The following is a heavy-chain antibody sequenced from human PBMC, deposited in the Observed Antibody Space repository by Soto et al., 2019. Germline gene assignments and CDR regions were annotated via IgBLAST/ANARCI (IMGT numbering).Heavy chain of an antibody. D-gene: IGHD2-15*01. CDR2: IIPIFGTE. J-gene: IGHJ4*02. CDR1: GGTFSSYA. V-gene: IGHV1-69*06. Sequence: QVQLVQSGAEVKKPGSSVKVSCKASGGTFSSYAISWVRQAPGQGLEWMGGIIPIFGTENYAQKFQGRVTITADKSTSTAYMELSSLRSEDTAVYYCARGRYCSGGSCSDFDYWGQGTLVTVSS. CDR3: ARGRYCSGGSCSDFDY.